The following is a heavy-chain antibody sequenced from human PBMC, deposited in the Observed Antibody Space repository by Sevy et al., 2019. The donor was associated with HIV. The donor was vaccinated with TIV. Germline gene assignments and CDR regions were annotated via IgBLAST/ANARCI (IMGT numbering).Heavy chain of an antibody. CDR2: IIPIFGTA. D-gene: IGHD3-16*02. CDR1: GGTFSSYA. CDR3: ARASHYDYVWGSYRTPGFDP. Sequence: ASVKVSCKASGGTFSSYAISWVRQAPGQGLEWMGGIIPIFGTANYAQKFQGRVTITADESTSTAYMELSSLRSEDTAVYYCARASHYDYVWGSYRTPGFDPWGQGTLVTVSS. J-gene: IGHJ5*02. V-gene: IGHV1-69*13.